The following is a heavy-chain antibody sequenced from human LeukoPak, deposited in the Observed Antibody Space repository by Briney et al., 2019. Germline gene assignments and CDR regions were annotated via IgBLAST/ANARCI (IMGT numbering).Heavy chain of an antibody. V-gene: IGHV3-64*01. CDR2: ISSNGGST. J-gene: IGHJ3*02. Sequence: GGSLRLSCAASGFTFSSYAMHWVRQAPGKGLEYVSGISSNGGSTYYANSVKGRFTISRDNSNDTLYLQMGSLRAEDMAVYYCTRGQVGAINDAFDIWGQGTMVTVSS. D-gene: IGHD1-26*01. CDR3: TRGQVGAINDAFDI. CDR1: GFTFSSYA.